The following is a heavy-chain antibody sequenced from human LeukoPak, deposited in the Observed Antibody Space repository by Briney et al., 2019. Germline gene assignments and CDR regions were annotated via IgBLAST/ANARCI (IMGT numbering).Heavy chain of an antibody. Sequence: GESLKISCKASGYNFPKSWIGWVRQMPGKGLEWMAIIYAADSDTRYGPSFQGQVTLSVDKSISTVYLQWSSLKASDTAVYYCARHLRGLDLWGQGTLVTVSS. CDR3: ARHLRGLDL. V-gene: IGHV5-51*01. D-gene: IGHD3-10*01. CDR1: GYNFPKSW. J-gene: IGHJ5*02. CDR2: IYAADSDT.